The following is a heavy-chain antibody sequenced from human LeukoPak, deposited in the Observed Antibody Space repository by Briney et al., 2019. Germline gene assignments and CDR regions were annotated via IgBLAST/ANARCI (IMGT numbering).Heavy chain of an antibody. Sequence: GGFLRLSCAASGFTFSSYAMHWVRQAPGKGLEYVSAISSNGGSTYYANSVKGRFTISRDNSKNTLYLQMGSLRAEDMAVYYCARVMDQLPPRYYGMDVWGQGTTVTVSS. CDR3: ARVMDQLPPRYYGMDV. D-gene: IGHD2-2*01. V-gene: IGHV3-64*01. CDR2: ISSNGGST. J-gene: IGHJ6*02. CDR1: GFTFSSYA.